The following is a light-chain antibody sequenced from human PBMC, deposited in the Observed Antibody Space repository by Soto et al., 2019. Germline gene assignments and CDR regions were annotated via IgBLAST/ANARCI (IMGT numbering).Light chain of an antibody. CDR1: RSNIGSNT. V-gene: IGLV1-44*01. J-gene: IGLJ1*01. CDR3: AAWDDSLNGLV. Sequence: QSVLTQPPSASGTPGQRVTISCSGSRSNIGSNTVNWYQQLPGTAPKLLIYNNNQRPSGVPDRFSGSKSGTSASLAISGLQYEDEADYYCAAWDDSLNGLVFGTGPKVTVL. CDR2: NNN.